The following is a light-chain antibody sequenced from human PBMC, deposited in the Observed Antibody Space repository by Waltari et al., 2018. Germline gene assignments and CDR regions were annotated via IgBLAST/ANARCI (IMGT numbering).Light chain of an antibody. J-gene: IGKJ2*01. CDR1: QSISSY. CDR3: QQSYSTPRMYT. Sequence: DIQMTQSPSSLSASVGDRVTITCRASQSISSYLNWYQQKPGKAPKLLIYAASSLQSGGPSRFSGSGSGTDFTLTISSLQPEDFATYYCQQSYSTPRMYTFGQGTKLESK. CDR2: AAS. V-gene: IGKV1-39*01.